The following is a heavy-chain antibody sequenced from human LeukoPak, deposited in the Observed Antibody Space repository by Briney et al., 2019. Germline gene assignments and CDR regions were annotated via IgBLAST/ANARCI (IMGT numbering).Heavy chain of an antibody. CDR1: GYSISSGYY. CDR3: ARDGYNLWAFDI. J-gene: IGHJ3*02. Sequence: PSETLSLTCTVSGYSISSGYYWGWIRQPPGKGLEWIGSIYHSGSTNYNPSLKSRVTISVDTSKNQFSLKLSSVTAADTAVYYCARDGYNLWAFDIWGQGTMVTVSS. D-gene: IGHD5-24*01. V-gene: IGHV4-38-2*02. CDR2: IYHSGST.